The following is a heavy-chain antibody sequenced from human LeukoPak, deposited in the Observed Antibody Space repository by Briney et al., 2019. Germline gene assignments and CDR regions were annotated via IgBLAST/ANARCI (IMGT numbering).Heavy chain of an antibody. CDR3: ARDSQNFDWLLSDPFDY. Sequence: GGSLRLSCAASDSMSRRFKMNWVRQAPGKGLEWVSYISDDSSTIHYADSVKGRFTISRDNAKNTLYLQMNSLRAENTAVYYCARDSQNFDWLLSDPFDYWGQGTLVTVSS. D-gene: IGHD3-9*01. V-gene: IGHV3-48*04. CDR1: DSMSRRFK. CDR2: ISDDSSTI. J-gene: IGHJ4*02.